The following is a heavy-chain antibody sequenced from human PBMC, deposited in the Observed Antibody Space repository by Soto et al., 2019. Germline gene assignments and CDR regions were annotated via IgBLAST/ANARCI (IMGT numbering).Heavy chain of an antibody. CDR3: ATGNPLSSSSWYNY. D-gene: IGHD6-13*01. V-gene: IGHV1-24*01. Sequence: TSVKVTCKVSGFTQTDISMHWVRQAPGKGLEWMGGFDPEDGETIYAQKFQGRVTMTEDTSTDTAYMELSSLRSEDTAVYYCATGNPLSSSSWYNYWGQGTLVTVSS. CDR1: GFTQTDIS. CDR2: FDPEDGET. J-gene: IGHJ4*02.